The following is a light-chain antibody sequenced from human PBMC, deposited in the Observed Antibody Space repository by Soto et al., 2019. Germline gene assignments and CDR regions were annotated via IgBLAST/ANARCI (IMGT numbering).Light chain of an antibody. CDR3: QQYGSSPSWT. Sequence: ESVLTQSPDTLSLSPGERSTLSCRASQSVSSSDLAWYQQKPGQAPRLLIYGASSRATGIPDRFSGSGSGTEFTLTISRVEPEDFAVYYCQQYGSSPSWTFGQGTKVEIK. J-gene: IGKJ1*01. CDR1: QSVSSSD. V-gene: IGKV3-20*01. CDR2: GAS.